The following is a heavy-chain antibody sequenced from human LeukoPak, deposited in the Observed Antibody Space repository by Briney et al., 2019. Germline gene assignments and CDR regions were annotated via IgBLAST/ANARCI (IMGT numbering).Heavy chain of an antibody. CDR3: ARVPTYVYFEGFDY. CDR2: ISGSGGST. V-gene: IGHV3-23*01. CDR1: GFTFSSYA. D-gene: IGHD2-8*01. Sequence: GGSLRLSCAVSGFTFSSYAISGVGQAPGKGLEWVSAISGSGGSTYYEDSVKGRFTISRDNSKNTLYLQMNSLRAEDTAVYYLARVPTYVYFEGFDYWGQGTLVTVSS. J-gene: IGHJ4*02.